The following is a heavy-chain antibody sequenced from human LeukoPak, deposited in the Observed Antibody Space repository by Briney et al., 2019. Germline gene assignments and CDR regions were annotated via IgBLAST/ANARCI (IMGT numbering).Heavy chain of an antibody. Sequence: SGGSLRLSCAASGFTFSDYYMSWIRQAPGKGLEWVSYISSSASIIHYADSVKGRFTISRDNAKNSLYVQMNSLRAEDTAVYYCARVMGQLELRDGFDIWGQGTMVTVS. D-gene: IGHD1-1*01. CDR2: ISSSASII. CDR1: GFTFSDYY. J-gene: IGHJ3*02. V-gene: IGHV3-11*04. CDR3: ARVMGQLELRDGFDI.